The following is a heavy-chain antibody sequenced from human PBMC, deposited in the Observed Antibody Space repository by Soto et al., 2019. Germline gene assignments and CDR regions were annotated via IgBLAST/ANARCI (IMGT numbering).Heavy chain of an antibody. V-gene: IGHV3-23*01. D-gene: IGHD6-13*01. J-gene: IGHJ4*02. CDR2: ISAGVIDT. CDR3: AKQFSSSTWYPFYH. CDR1: GFTYNIYA. Sequence: EVQLLESGEALVQPGGSLRLSCAASGFTYNIYAMSWVRQAPGKGLEWVSGISAGVIDTYYTDSVKGRFTVSRAGAKNALYLQMNSLKADDTAVDYCAKQFSSSTWYPFYHWGRGTLVTVSS.